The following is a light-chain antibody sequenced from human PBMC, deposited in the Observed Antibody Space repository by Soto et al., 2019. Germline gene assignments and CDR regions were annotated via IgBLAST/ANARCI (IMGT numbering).Light chain of an antibody. V-gene: IGKV1-39*01. J-gene: IGKJ1*01. CDR3: QQSYITPRT. Sequence: DIQLTQSPSSLSASVGDRVTITCRSSQNIDNYLNWYQQKAGRAPKLLIYDATNLYTGVPSRFSGHGSGTDFTLIISSLQPEDFATYYCQQSYITPRTFGPGTKVDIK. CDR2: DAT. CDR1: QNIDNY.